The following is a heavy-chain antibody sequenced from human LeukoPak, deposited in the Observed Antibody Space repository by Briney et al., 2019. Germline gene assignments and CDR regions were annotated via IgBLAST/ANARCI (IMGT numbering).Heavy chain of an antibody. CDR3: ARGAVLPNYYYYYYMDV. Sequence: SETLSLTCTVSGGSISSYYWSWIRQPPGKGLEWIGYIYYSGSTNYNPSLKSRVTISVDTSKNQFSLKLSSVTAADTAVYYCARGAVLPNYYYYYYMDVWGKGTTVTVSS. V-gene: IGHV4-59*01. CDR1: GGSISSYY. J-gene: IGHJ6*03. CDR2: IYYSGST.